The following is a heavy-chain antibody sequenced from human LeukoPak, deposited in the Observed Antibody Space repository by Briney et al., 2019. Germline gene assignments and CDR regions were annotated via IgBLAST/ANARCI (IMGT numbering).Heavy chain of an antibody. J-gene: IGHJ4*02. CDR2: IYSGGST. Sequence: GGPLRLSCAASEFPVGSNYMTWVRQAPGKGLEWVSLIYSGGSTYYADSVKGRFTISRDNSKNTLYLQMNSLRAEDTAVYYCAKDRDSSGWYVSYYFDYWGQGTLVTVSS. D-gene: IGHD6-19*01. CDR1: EFPVGSNY. CDR3: AKDRDSSGWYVSYYFDY. V-gene: IGHV3-66*01.